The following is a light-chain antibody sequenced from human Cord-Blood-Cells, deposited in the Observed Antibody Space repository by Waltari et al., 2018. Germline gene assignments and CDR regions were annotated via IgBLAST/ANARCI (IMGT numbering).Light chain of an antibody. CDR3: QQYDNLLIFT. J-gene: IGKJ3*01. V-gene: IGKV1-33*01. Sequence: IQMTQSPSSLSASVGDRVTITCQASQDIINYLNWYQQKPGKAPKLLIYDASNLETGVPSRFSGSGSGTDFTFTISSLQPEDIATYYCQQYDNLLIFTFGPGTKVDIK. CDR2: DAS. CDR1: QDIINY.